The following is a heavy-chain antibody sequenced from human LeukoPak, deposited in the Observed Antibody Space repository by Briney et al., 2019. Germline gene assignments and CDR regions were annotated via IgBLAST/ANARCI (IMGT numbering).Heavy chain of an antibody. CDR3: ARGAPVAIFGPGYDEYFEY. CDR2: MNPDSGNT. V-gene: IGHV1-8*01. Sequence: GASVTVSCKTSGYTFYNYDINWVRQAAGQGLEWMGWMNPDSGNTGYAHKFQGRVTMARNTSMTTAYLELTGLTSGDTPIYYCARGAPVAIFGPGYDEYFEYWAQGTVVIVSS. D-gene: IGHD3-3*01. J-gene: IGHJ4*02. CDR1: GYTFYNYD.